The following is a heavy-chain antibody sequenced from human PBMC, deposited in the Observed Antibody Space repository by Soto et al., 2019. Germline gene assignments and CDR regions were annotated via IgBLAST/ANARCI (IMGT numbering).Heavy chain of an antibody. CDR3: VKDLYYCDSSGYRSDY. Sequence: PGESLRLSCSAYGFTFSNYAMHWVRQAPGKGLEYVSAIYSNGGSTFYADSVRGRFTISRDNSKNTLYLQMSSLRAEDTAVYYCVKDLYYCDSSGYRSDYWGQGTLVTVSS. CDR2: IYSNGGST. D-gene: IGHD3-22*01. CDR1: GFTFSNYA. V-gene: IGHV3-64D*06. J-gene: IGHJ4*02.